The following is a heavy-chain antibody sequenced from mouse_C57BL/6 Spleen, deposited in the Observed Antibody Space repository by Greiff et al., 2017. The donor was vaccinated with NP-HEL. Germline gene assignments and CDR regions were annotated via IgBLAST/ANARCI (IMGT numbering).Heavy chain of an antibody. D-gene: IGHD3-2*02. V-gene: IGHV1-18*01. CDR1: GYTFTDYN. Sequence: VQLQQSGPELVKPGASVKIPCKASGYTFTDYNMDWVKQSHGKSLEWIGDINPNNGGTVYNQKFKGKATLTVDKSSSTAYMELRSLTSEDTAVYYCARENSSGYGDAMDYWGQGTSVTVSS. CDR3: ARENSSGYGDAMDY. J-gene: IGHJ4*01. CDR2: INPNNGGT.